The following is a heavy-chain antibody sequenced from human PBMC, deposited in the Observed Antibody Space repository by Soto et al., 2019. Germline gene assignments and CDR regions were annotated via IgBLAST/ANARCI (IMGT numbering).Heavy chain of an antibody. D-gene: IGHD1-26*01. V-gene: IGHV3-30*18. CDR3: AKVGKSGNFPGEFDH. CDR1: GFTFSSYA. Sequence: QVQLVESGGGVVQPGRSLRLSCAASGFTFSSYAMHWVRQPPGKGLEWVTVIAHDEGKTYYADSVKGRFTVSRDNSKNTLFLQMNSLRADDTAVYYCAKVGKSGNFPGEFDHWGQGTQVTVSS. CDR2: IAHDEGKT. J-gene: IGHJ4*02.